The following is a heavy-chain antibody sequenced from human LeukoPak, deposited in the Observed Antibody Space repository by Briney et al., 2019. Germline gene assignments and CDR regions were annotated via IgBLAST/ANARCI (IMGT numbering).Heavy chain of an antibody. CDR1: GGSISSTSYY. Sequence: SETLSLTCTVSGGSISSTSYYWGWIRQPPGKGLEWIGYIYYSGSTNYNPSLKSRVTISVDTSKNQFSLKLSSVTAADTAVYYCARGGERDYVWGSYRYTPPLFDYWGQGTLVTVSS. J-gene: IGHJ4*02. D-gene: IGHD3-16*02. V-gene: IGHV4-61*05. CDR2: IYYSGST. CDR3: ARGGERDYVWGSYRYTPPLFDY.